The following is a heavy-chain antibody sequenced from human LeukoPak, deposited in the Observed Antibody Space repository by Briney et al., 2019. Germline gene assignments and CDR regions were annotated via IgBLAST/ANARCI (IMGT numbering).Heavy chain of an antibody. J-gene: IGHJ4*02. V-gene: IGHV4-38-2*02. Sequence: PSETLSLTCAVSGYSISSGFYWAWIRPPPGKGLEWLGIIYYSGNTYYNPSLKSRLTISVDTSKNEFSLKPSSVTAADTAVYYCARDNGGDDPPTLDYWGQGTLVTVSS. CDR2: IYYSGNT. D-gene: IGHD2-8*01. CDR3: ARDNGGDDPPTLDY. CDR1: GYSISSGFY.